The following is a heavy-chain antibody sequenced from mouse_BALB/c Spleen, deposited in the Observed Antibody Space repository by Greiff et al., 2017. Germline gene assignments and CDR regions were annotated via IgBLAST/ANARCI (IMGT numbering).Heavy chain of an antibody. CDR1: GFNIKDYY. D-gene: IGHD1-1*01. CDR3: NAPNYGSSTYAMDY. Sequence: EVQLQQSGAELVRSGASVKLSCTASGFNIKDYYMHWVKQRPEQGLEWIGWIDPENGDTEYAPKFQGKATMTADTSSNTAYLQLSSLTSEDTAVYYCNAPNYGSSTYAMDYWGQGTSVTVSS. J-gene: IGHJ4*01. V-gene: IGHV14-4*02. CDR2: IDPENGDT.